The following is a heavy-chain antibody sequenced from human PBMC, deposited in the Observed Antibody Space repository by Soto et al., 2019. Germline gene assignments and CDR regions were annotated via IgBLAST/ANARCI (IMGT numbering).Heavy chain of an antibody. CDR2: ISSSSSYI. J-gene: IGHJ6*02. CDR3: ARDQHDILTGQSEMDL. CDR1: GFTFSSYS. D-gene: IGHD3-9*01. V-gene: IGHV3-21*01. Sequence: PGGSLRLSCAASGFTFSSYSMNWVRQAPGKGLEWVSSISSSSSYIYYADSVKGRFTISRDNAKNSLYLQMNSLRAEDTAVYYCARDQHDILTGQSEMDLWGQVTT.